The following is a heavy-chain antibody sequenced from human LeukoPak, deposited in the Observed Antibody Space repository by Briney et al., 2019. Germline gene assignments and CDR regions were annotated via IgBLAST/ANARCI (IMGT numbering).Heavy chain of an antibody. CDR3: AKDGYDSSGYTFDY. Sequence: RGSLRLSCAASGFTFSSYSMHWVRQAPGKGLGWVAVISFDGSNKYYADSVKGRLTISRDNSKNTLYLQMNSLRAEDTAVYYCAKDGYDSSGYTFDYWGQGTLVTVSS. CDR2: ISFDGSNK. D-gene: IGHD3-22*01. J-gene: IGHJ4*02. V-gene: IGHV3-30*18. CDR1: GFTFSSYS.